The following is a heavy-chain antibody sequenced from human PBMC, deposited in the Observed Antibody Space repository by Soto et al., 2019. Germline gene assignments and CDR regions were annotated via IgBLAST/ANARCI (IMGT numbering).Heavy chain of an antibody. Sequence: GASVKVSCKASGGTFSSYAISWVRQAPGQGLEWMGGIIPIFGTANYAQKFQGRVTITADESTSTAYMELSSLRSEDTAVYYCARFGGQIFGVVIIEPYYYYGMDVWGQGTTVTVSS. CDR3: ARFGGQIFGVVIIEPYYYYGMDV. D-gene: IGHD3-3*01. V-gene: IGHV1-69*13. J-gene: IGHJ6*02. CDR1: GGTFSSYA. CDR2: IIPIFGTA.